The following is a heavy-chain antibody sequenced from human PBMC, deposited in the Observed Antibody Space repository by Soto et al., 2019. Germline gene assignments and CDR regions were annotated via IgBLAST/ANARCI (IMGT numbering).Heavy chain of an antibody. J-gene: IGHJ4*02. Sequence: PGESLKISCKSSGYSFTSYWIGWVRQMPGKGLEWMGIIYPGDSDTRYSPSFQGQVTISADKSISTAYLQWSSLKASDTAMYYCARKVYQLLRGWYFGYWGQGTLVTVSS. D-gene: IGHD2-2*01. CDR1: GYSFTSYW. CDR2: IYPGDSDT. CDR3: ARKVYQLLRGWYFGY. V-gene: IGHV5-51*01.